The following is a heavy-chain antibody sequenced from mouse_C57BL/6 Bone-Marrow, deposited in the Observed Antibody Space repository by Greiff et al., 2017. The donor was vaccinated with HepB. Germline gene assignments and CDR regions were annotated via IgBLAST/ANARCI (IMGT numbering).Heavy chain of an antibody. Sequence: VQLQQSVAELVRPGASVKLSCTASGFNIKNTYMPWVKQRPEQGLEWIGRIDPANGNTKYAPKFQGKATITADPSSNTAYLQLSSLTSEDTAIYYCASYYYGSSYDAMDYWGQGTSVTVSS. CDR2: IDPANGNT. CDR3: ASYYYGSSYDAMDY. D-gene: IGHD1-1*01. CDR1: GFNIKNTY. J-gene: IGHJ4*01. V-gene: IGHV14-3*01.